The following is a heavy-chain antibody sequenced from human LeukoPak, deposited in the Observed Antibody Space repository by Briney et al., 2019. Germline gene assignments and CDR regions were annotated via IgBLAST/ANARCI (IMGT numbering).Heavy chain of an antibody. CDR1: GGTFSSYA. J-gene: IGHJ6*03. V-gene: IGHV1-69*06. CDR3: ARTDNSSSWYGYYYYMDV. D-gene: IGHD6-13*01. CDR2: IIPIFGTA. Sequence: GASVKVSCKASGGTFSSYAISWVRQAPGQGLEWMGGIIPIFGTANYAQKFQGRVTITADKSTSTVYMELSSLRAEDTAVYYCARTDNSSSWYGYYYYMDVWGKGTTVTVSS.